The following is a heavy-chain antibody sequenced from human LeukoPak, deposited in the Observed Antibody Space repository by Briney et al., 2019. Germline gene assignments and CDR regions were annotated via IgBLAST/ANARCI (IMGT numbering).Heavy chain of an antibody. CDR2: IYYNGST. CDR3: ARLEADDYGDRGSPGTPNAQSN. CDR1: GGSISSSSYY. J-gene: IGHJ4*02. V-gene: IGHV4-39*01. Sequence: SQTLSLTCTVSGGSISSSSYYWGWIRQPPGKGLEWIGSIYYNGSTYYNPSLKSRVTISVDTSKNQFSLRLSSVTAADTAVFYCARLEADDYGDRGSPGTPNAQSNWGQGTLVTVSS. D-gene: IGHD4-17*01.